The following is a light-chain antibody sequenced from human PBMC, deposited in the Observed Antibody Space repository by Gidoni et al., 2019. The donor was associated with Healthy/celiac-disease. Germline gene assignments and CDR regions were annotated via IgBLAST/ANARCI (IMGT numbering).Light chain of an antibody. CDR1: SSDVGGYNY. J-gene: IGLJ2*01. V-gene: IGLV2-14*01. CDR3: SSYTSSSTRVV. Sequence: QSALTQPASVSGSPGQSITISCTGTSSDVGGYNYVSWYQQHPGKAPKLMIYDVSNRPSWVSNRFSGSKSGNTASLTISGLQAEDEAEYYCSSYTSSSTRVVFGGGTKLTVL. CDR2: DVS.